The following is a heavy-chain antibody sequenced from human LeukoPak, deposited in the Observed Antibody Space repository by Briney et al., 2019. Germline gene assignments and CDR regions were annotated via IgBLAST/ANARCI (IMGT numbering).Heavy chain of an antibody. Sequence: GESLKISCKGSGYSFTNYWIGWVRQMPGKGLEWMGIIYPGDSDTRYSPSFQGQVTISADKSISTAYLQWSSLKASDTAMYYCARIYTIFSGWFGPWGQGTLVTVSS. CDR3: ARIYTIFSGWFGP. CDR1: GYSFTNYW. V-gene: IGHV5-51*01. CDR2: IYPGDSDT. J-gene: IGHJ5*02. D-gene: IGHD3-9*01.